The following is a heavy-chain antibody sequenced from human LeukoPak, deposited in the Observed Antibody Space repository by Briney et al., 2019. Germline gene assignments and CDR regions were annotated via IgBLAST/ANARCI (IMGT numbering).Heavy chain of an antibody. CDR2: INAGNGNT. CDR1: GYTFTNYA. J-gene: IGHJ4*02. D-gene: IGHD6-19*01. Sequence: ASVNVSCKASGYTFTNYALHWVRQAPGQRLEWMGWINAGNGNTKYSQKFQGRVTVTRDTSASTAYMELRSLRSDDTAVYYCARDGGIAVAHDVIFDYWGQGTLVTVSS. V-gene: IGHV1-3*01. CDR3: ARDGGIAVAHDVIFDY.